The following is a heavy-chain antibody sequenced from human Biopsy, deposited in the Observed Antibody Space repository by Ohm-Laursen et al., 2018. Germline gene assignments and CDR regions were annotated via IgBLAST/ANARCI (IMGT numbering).Heavy chain of an antibody. V-gene: IGHV4-39*01. CDR3: ARDYDTSGYYYVS. J-gene: IGHJ5*02. D-gene: IGHD3-22*01. CDR2: IFYRGST. CDR1: GGSISNNNYY. Sequence: SETLSLTCTVSGGSISNNNYYWGWIRQPPGKGLEWIGSIFYRGSTHYKPSPKSRVNISEDTSKNQFSLKLNSVTAADTAVYYCARDYDTSGYYYVSWGQGTLVTVSS.